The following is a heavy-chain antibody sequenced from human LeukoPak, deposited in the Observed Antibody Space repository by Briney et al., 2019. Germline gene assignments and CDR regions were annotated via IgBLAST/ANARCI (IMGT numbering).Heavy chain of an antibody. CDR2: ISWNSGSI. V-gene: IGHV3-9*01. D-gene: IGHD3-10*01. J-gene: IGHJ6*02. Sequence: GGSLRLSCAASGFTFDDYAMHWVRQAPGKGLEWVSGISWNSGSIGYAESVKGRFTISRDNAKNSLYLQMNSLRAEDTALYYCAKDLLGSGSYWSHGYYYGMDVWGQGTTVTVSS. CDR3: AKDLLGSGSYWSHGYYYGMDV. CDR1: GFTFDDYA.